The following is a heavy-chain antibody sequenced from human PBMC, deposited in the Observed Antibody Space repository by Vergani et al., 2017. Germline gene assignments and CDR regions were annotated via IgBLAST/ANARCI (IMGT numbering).Heavy chain of an antibody. V-gene: IGHV1-69*02. CDR2: ISPVLGIA. CDR1: GGTFSSYT. CDR3: ARGGVATIGGSYHYYYGMDV. Sequence: QVQLVQSGAEVKKPGSSVKVSCKASGGTFSSYTISWVRQAPGQGREWMGRISPVLGIANYAQNVQGRVTITADKSTSTAYMERGTLRSEDTAVYYCARGGVATIGGSYHYYYGMDVWGQGP. D-gene: IGHD5-12*01. J-gene: IGHJ6*02.